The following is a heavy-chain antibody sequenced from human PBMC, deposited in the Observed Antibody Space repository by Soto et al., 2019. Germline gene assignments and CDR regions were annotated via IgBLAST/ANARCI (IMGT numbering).Heavy chain of an antibody. D-gene: IGHD3-3*01. Sequence: SETLSLTCAVSGYSISSGYYWGWIRQPPGKGLEWIGSIYHSGSTYYNPSLKSRVTISVDTSKNQFSLKLSSVTAADAAVYYCARDSLRFFEWLFQKPYFDYGMDVWGQGTTVTVSS. V-gene: IGHV4-38-2*02. CDR3: ARDSLRFFEWLFQKPYFDYGMDV. CDR2: IYHSGST. J-gene: IGHJ6*02. CDR1: GYSISSGYY.